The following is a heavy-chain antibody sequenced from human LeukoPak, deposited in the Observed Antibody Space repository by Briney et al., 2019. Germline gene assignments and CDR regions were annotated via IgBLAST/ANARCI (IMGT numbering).Heavy chain of an antibody. CDR3: ARDGESYRSTLDY. V-gene: IGHV3-74*01. D-gene: IGHD6-13*01. CDR1: GFTFSSYW. CDR2: INSDGSST. Sequence: GGSLSLSCAASGFTFSSYWMHWVRQAPGKGPVWVSRINSDGSSTNYADSVKGRFTISRDNAKNTLYLQMNSLRAEDTAVYYCARDGESYRSTLDYWGQGTLVTVSS. J-gene: IGHJ4*02.